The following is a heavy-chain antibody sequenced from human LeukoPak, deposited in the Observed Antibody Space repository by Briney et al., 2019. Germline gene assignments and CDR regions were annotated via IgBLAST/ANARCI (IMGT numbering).Heavy chain of an antibody. J-gene: IGHJ4*02. CDR2: ISGSGGST. V-gene: IGHV3-23*01. CDR3: AKAAGENVVVPAASF. CDR1: GFTFSSYA. Sequence: PGGSLRLSCAASGFTFSSYAMSWVRQAPGRGLEWVSSISGSGGSTYYADSVKGRFTISRDNSKNTLYLQMNSLRAEDTAVYYCAKAAGENVVVPAASFWGQGTLVTVSS. D-gene: IGHD2-2*01.